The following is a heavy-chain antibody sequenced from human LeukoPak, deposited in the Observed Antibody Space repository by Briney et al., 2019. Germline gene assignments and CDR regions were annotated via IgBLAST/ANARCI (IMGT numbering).Heavy chain of an antibody. J-gene: IGHJ4*02. CDR1: GGSISSYY. D-gene: IGHD4-11*01. Sequence: SETLSLTCTVSGGSISSYYWSWIRQPPGKGLEWIGYIYTSGSTNYNPSLKSRVTISVDTSKNQFSLKLSSVTAADTAVYYCARGLEVDPTVTRSFYFDYWGQGTLVTVSS. CDR2: IYTSGST. V-gene: IGHV4-4*09. CDR3: ARGLEVDPTVTRSFYFDY.